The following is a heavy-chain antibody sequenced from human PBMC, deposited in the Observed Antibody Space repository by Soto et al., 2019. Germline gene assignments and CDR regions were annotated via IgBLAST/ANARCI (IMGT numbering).Heavy chain of an antibody. CDR2: IYSGGST. CDR1: GFTVSSNY. D-gene: IGHD3-16*02. CDR3: ARAPDSYDYVWGSYRYMNAFDI. V-gene: IGHV3-53*01. Sequence: EVQLMESGGGLIQPGGSLRLSCAASGFTVSSNYMSWVRQAPGKGLEWVSVIYSGGSTYYADSVKGRFTISRDNSKNTLYLQMNSLRAEDTAVYYCARAPDSYDYVWGSYRYMNAFDIWGQGTMVTVSS. J-gene: IGHJ3*02.